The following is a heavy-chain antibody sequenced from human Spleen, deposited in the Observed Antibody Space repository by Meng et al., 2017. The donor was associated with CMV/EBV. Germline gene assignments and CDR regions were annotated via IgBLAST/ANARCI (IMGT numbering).Heavy chain of an antibody. CDR3: ARVLYYYGSGSYYNDGMGDFDY. J-gene: IGHJ4*02. V-gene: IGHV4-34*01. Sequence: YDWSCIRQPPGKGLEWIGEIHHSGSTNYNPSLKSRVTISVDTSKNQFSLKLSSVTAADTAVYYCARVLYYYGSGSYYNDGMGDFDYWGQGTLVTVSS. CDR2: IHHSGST. D-gene: IGHD3-10*01. CDR1: YD.